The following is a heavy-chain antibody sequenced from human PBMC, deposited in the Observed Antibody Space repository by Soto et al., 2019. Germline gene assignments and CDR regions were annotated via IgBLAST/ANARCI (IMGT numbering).Heavy chain of an antibody. J-gene: IGHJ6*02. CDR2: IYPGDSDT. V-gene: IGHV5-51*01. CDR3: ARHISKGVVVINYYYGMDV. Sequence: PGESLKISCKGSGYSFTSYWIGWVRQMPGKGLEWMGIIYPGDSDTRYSPSFQGQVTISADKSISTAYLQWSSLKASDTAMYYCARHISKGVVVINYYYGMDVWGQGTTVTVSS. D-gene: IGHD3-22*01. CDR1: GYSFTSYW.